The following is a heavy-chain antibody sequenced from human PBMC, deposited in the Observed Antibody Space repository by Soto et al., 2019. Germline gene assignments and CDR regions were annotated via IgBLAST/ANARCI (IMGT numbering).Heavy chain of an antibody. CDR3: AREVGHVDV. J-gene: IGHJ6*02. Sequence: ASVKVSCKASGYTFTTYGITWVRQAPGQGLEWMGWVSPYNGDTTYAQKVQGRVTMTTDTSTRTAYLELRSLRSDDTAVYYCAREVGHVDVWGQGTTVTVSS. CDR1: GYTFTTYG. V-gene: IGHV1-18*04. CDR2: VSPYNGDT.